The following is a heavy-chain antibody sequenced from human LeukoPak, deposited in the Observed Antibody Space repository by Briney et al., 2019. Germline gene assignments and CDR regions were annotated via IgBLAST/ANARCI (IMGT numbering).Heavy chain of an antibody. Sequence: SETLSLTCTVSGGSISSYYWSWIRQPPGKGLEWIGYIYYSGSTNYNLSLKSRVTISVDTSKNQFSLKLSSVTAADTAVYYCARGRYSGSLNGFDPWGQGTLVTVSS. V-gene: IGHV4-59*01. J-gene: IGHJ5*02. CDR3: ARGRYSGSLNGFDP. CDR1: GGSISSYY. CDR2: IYYSGST. D-gene: IGHD5-12*01.